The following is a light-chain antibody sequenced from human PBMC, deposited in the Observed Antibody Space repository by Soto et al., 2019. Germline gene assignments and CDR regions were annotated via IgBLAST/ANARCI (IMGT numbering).Light chain of an antibody. Sequence: DIQMTQSPSSLSASVGDRVTITCRASQSISSYLNWYQQKPGKAPKLLIYAASSLQSGVPSRFSGSGSGTDFTLTISSLQPEDFATYYCQHYDNFPISFGQGTRLEIK. CDR2: AAS. CDR1: QSISSY. CDR3: QHYDNFPIS. V-gene: IGKV1-39*01. J-gene: IGKJ5*01.